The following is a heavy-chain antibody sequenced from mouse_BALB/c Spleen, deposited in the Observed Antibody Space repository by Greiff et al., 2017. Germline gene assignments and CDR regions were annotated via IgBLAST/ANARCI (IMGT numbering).Heavy chain of an antibody. CDR2: ISSGGSYT. Sequence: DVMLVESGGDLVKPGGSLKLSCAASGFTFSSYGMSWVRQTPDKRLEWVATISSGGSYTYYPDSVKGRFTISRDNAKNTLYLQMSSLKSEDTAMYYCARRWDGYYSYWGQGTLVTVSA. J-gene: IGHJ3*01. CDR3: ARRWDGYYSY. CDR1: GFTFSSYG. V-gene: IGHV5-6*02. D-gene: IGHD2-3*01.